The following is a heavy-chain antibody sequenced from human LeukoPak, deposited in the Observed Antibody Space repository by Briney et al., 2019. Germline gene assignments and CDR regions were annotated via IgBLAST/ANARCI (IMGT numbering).Heavy chain of an antibody. CDR2: IRYDGSNK. J-gene: IGHJ4*02. CDR1: GFTFSSYG. D-gene: IGHD1-26*01. Sequence: GGSLRLSCAASGFTFSSYGMHWVRQAPGKGLEWVAFIRYDGSNKYYADSVKGRFTISRDNSKNTLYLQMNSLRAEDTAMYYCAKDNVGASFLFDYWGQGTLVTVSS. V-gene: IGHV3-30*02. CDR3: AKDNVGASFLFDY.